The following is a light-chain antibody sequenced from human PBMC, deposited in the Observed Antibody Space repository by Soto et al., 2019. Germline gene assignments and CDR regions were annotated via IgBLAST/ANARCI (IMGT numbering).Light chain of an antibody. J-gene: IGKJ2*01. CDR2: NAS. CDR1: QSVGSY. V-gene: IGKV3-11*01. Sequence: EVVLTQSPATLSLSPGERATLSCRASQSVGSYLTWYQQKPGQAPRLLIYNASNRATGIPARFSGSGSGTDFTLTISCLEPEDFAVYYCQQRTNWPPMYTFGQGTKLEIK. CDR3: QQRTNWPPMYT.